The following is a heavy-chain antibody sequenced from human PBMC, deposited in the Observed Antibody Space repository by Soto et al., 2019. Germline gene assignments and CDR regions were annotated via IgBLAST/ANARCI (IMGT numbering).Heavy chain of an antibody. Sequence: QVQLVESGGGLVKPGGSLRLSCAASGFTFSDYYMSWIRQAPGKGLEWVSYISSSGSTIYYADSVKGRFTISRDNAKNSLYLQMNSLRAEDSAMYYCERERCSGGSCYSELLDYWGQGTLVTVSS. V-gene: IGHV3-11*01. CDR3: ERERCSGGSCYSELLDY. CDR1: GFTFSDYY. CDR2: ISSSGSTI. J-gene: IGHJ4*02. D-gene: IGHD2-15*01.